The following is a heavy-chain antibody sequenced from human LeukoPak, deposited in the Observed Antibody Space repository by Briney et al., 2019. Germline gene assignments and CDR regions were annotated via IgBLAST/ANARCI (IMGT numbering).Heavy chain of an antibody. Sequence: ASVKVSCKASGGTFSSYAISWVRQAPGQGLEWMGGIIPIFGTANYAQKFQGRVTITADESTSTAYMELSSLRSEDTAVYYCARARRAARRESDFDYWGQGTLVTVSS. CDR1: GGTFSSYA. V-gene: IGHV1-69*13. D-gene: IGHD6-6*01. CDR3: ARARRAARRESDFDY. J-gene: IGHJ4*02. CDR2: IIPIFGTA.